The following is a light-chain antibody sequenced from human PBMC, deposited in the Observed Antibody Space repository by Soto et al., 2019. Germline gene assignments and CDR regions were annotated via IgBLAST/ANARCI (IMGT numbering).Light chain of an antibody. CDR3: HQYGLWPPLT. CDR2: GAS. J-gene: IGKJ4*01. V-gene: IGKV3-15*01. CDR1: QSVRSE. Sequence: EIVMTQSPASLSVSPGDRVTLSCRASQSVRSELAWYQQKSGQPPRLIIYGASTRATGIPARVSGSGSGTEFTLAITDLQTEDFAVYYAHQYGLWPPLTFGVGTKVEIK.